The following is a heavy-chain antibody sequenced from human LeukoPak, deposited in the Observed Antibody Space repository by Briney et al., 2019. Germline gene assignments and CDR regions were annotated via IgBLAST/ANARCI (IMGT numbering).Heavy chain of an antibody. D-gene: IGHD2-2*01. CDR3: ARDAVDIVVVPAAHHDAFDI. V-gene: IGHV1-18*04. J-gene: IGHJ3*02. CDR1: GYTFTSYG. CDR2: ISAYNGNT. Sequence: ASVKVSCKASGYTFTSYGISWVRQAPGQGLEWMGWISAYNGNTNYAQKLQGRVTMTTDTSTSTAYMELRSLRSDDTAVYYCARDAVDIVVVPAAHHDAFDIWGQGTVVTVSS.